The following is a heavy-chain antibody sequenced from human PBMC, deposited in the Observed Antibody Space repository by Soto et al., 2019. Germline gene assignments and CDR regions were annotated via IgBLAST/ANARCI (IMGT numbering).Heavy chain of an antibody. V-gene: IGHV1-18*01. CDR2: ISAYNGDT. D-gene: IGHD6-13*01. J-gene: IGHJ4*02. CDR1: GSTFSTSG. Sequence: ASAKVSCKASGSTFSTSGISWVRQAPGQGLEWMGWISAYNGDTETNYAQKFQGRVTMTTDTSTSAAYMELRNLRSDDTAVYYCAREAAVMAAAGPDYWGQGTLVTVSS. CDR3: AREAAVMAAAGPDY.